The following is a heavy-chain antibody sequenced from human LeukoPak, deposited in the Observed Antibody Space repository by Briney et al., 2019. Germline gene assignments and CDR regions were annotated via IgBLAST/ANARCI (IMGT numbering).Heavy chain of an antibody. Sequence: PSETLSLTCAVYGGSFSGYYWSWIRQPPGKGLEWIGEINHSGSTNYNPSLKSRVTISVDTSKNQFSLKLSSVTAADTAVYYCAREGSSGWYRQLRFGYYYMDVWGKGTTVTVSS. V-gene: IGHV4-34*01. J-gene: IGHJ6*03. CDR1: GGSFSGYY. D-gene: IGHD6-19*01. CDR3: AREGSSGWYRQLRFGYYYMDV. CDR2: INHSGST.